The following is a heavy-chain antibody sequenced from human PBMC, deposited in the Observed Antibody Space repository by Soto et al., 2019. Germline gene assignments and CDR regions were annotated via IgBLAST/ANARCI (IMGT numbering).Heavy chain of an antibody. CDR3: TNLRWFGEFDYYYYMDV. J-gene: IGHJ6*03. Sequence: GGSLRLSCAASGFTFSGSAMHWVRQASGKGLEWVGRIRSKANSYATAYAASVKGRFTISRDDSKNTAYLQMNSLKTEDTAVYYCTNLRWFGEFDYYYYMDVWGKGTTVTVSS. CDR2: IRSKANSYAT. CDR1: GFTFSGSA. D-gene: IGHD3-10*01. V-gene: IGHV3-73*01.